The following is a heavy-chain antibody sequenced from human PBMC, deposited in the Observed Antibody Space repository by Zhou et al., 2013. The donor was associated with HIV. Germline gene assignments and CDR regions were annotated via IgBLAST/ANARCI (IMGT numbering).Heavy chain of an antibody. D-gene: IGHD2-2*01. CDR3: ARSHCSSTSCYLEYFQH. CDR2: IIPIFGTA. CDR1: GGTFSSYA. V-gene: IGHV1-69*12. Sequence: QVQLVQSGAEVKKPGSSVKVSCKASGGTFSSYAISWVRQAPGQGLEWMGGIIPIFGTANYAQKFQGRVTITADESTSTAYMELSSLRSEDTAVYYCARSHCSSTSCYLEYFQHWGQGTLVTVSS. J-gene: IGHJ1*01.